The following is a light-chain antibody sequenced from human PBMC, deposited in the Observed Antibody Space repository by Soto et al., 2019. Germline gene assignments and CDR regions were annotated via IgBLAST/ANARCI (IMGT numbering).Light chain of an antibody. CDR1: QSVSSSY. Sequence: EIVLTQSPGTLSFSPGERATLSCRASQSVSSSYLAWYQQKPGQAPRLLMYGASSRATGIPDRFSGSGSGTDFTLTISRLEPEDFAVYYCQQYGNSPPTFGQGTKVEIK. J-gene: IGKJ1*01. V-gene: IGKV3-20*01. CDR3: QQYGNSPPT. CDR2: GAS.